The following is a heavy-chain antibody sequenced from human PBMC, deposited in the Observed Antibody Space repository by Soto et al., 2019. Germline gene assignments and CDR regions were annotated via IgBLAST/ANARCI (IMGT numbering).Heavy chain of an antibody. CDR3: ARDLRYYDILTGPYYYGMDV. CDR1: GFTFSSYD. D-gene: IGHD3-9*01. J-gene: IGHJ6*02. Sequence: PGGSLRLSCAASGFTFSSYDMHWVRQATGKGLEWVSAIGTAGDTYYPGSVKGRFTISRENAKNSLYLQMNSLRAEDTAVYYCARDLRYYDILTGPYYYGMDVWGQGTTVTVSS. V-gene: IGHV3-13*01. CDR2: IGTAGDT.